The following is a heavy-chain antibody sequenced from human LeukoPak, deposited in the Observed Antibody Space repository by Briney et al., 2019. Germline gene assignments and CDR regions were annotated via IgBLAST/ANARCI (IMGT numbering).Heavy chain of an antibody. V-gene: IGHV1-46*01. CDR1: GYTFTSYY. CDR3: ARQVSTGIAAAGTYWFDP. D-gene: IGHD6-13*01. CDR2: INPSGGST. J-gene: IGHJ5*02. Sequence: GASVKVSCKASGYTFTSYYMHWVRQAPGQGLEWMGIINPSGGSTSYAQKFQGRVTITADKSTSTAYMELSSLRSEDTAVYYCARQVSTGIAAAGTYWFDPWGQGTLVTVSS.